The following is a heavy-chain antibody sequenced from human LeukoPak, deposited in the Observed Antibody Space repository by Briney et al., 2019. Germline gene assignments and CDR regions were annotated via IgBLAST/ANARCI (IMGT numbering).Heavy chain of an antibody. J-gene: IGHJ3*02. CDR1: GGSISSYY. CDR3: ARRWRASDI. CDR2: IYYSGST. V-gene: IGHV4-59*08. D-gene: IGHD2-15*01. Sequence: PSETLSLTCTVSGGSISSYYWSWIRQPPGKGLGWIGNIYYSGSTNYNPSLKSRVTMSVDTSKNQFSLKLSSVTAADTAVYYCARRWRASDIWGQGTMVTVSS.